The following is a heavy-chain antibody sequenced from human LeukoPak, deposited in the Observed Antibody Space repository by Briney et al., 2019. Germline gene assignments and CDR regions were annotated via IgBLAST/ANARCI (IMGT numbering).Heavy chain of an antibody. CDR1: GFTFSSYS. CDR3: GSAPSGWYRSASPYYYYGMDV. CDR2: ISSSSSYI. Sequence: GGSLRLSCAASGFTFSSYSMNWVRQAPGKGLEWVSSISSSSSYIYYADSVKGRFTISRDNAKNSLYLQMNSLRAEDTAVYYCGSAPSGWYRSASPYYYYGMDVGGQGPRVPVS. J-gene: IGHJ6*02. V-gene: IGHV3-21*01. D-gene: IGHD1-26*01.